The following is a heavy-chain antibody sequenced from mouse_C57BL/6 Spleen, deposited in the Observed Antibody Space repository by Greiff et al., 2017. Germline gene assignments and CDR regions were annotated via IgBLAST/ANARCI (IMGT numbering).Heavy chain of an antibody. V-gene: IGHV1-69*01. CDR1: GYTFTSYW. J-gene: IGHJ4*01. CDR2: LDPSDSYT. CDR3: ARWGYYGSTYYAMDY. Sequence: QVQLQQPGAELVMPGASVKLSCKASGYTFTSYWMHWVKQRPGQGLEWIGELDPSDSYTNYNQKFKGKSTLTVDKSYSTAYMQLSSLTSEDSAVXYCARWGYYGSTYYAMDYWGQGTSVTVSS. D-gene: IGHD1-1*01.